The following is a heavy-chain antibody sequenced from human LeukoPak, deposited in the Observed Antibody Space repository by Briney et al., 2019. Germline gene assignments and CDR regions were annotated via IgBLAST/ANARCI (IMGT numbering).Heavy chain of an antibody. J-gene: IGHJ4*02. V-gene: IGHV4-34*01. D-gene: IGHD2-2*01. CDR3: ARGQYCSTTTCYSARRYSDF. CDR2: NDSGST. Sequence: NDSGSTNSNSSLRSRVAISLDTSKNQFSLRLTSVTAADTAVYYCARGQYCSTTTCYSARRYSDFWGQGTLVTVSS.